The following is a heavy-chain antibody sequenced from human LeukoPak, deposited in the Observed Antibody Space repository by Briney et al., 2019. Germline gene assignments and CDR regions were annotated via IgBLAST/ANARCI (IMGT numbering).Heavy chain of an antibody. J-gene: IGHJ3*02. V-gene: IGHV4-39*01. Sequence: SETLSLTCTVSGCSISSSSYYWGWIRQPPGKGLEWIGTIYYSGSTYYNPYLKSRVTISVDTSKNQFSLKLSSVTASDTAVYYCARRFAPSRNDAFDIWGQGTMVTVSS. D-gene: IGHD3-10*01. CDR3: ARRFAPSRNDAFDI. CDR2: IYYSGST. CDR1: GCSISSSSYY.